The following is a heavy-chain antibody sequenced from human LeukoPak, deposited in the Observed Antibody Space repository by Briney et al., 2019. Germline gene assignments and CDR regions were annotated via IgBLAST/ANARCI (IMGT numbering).Heavy chain of an antibody. CDR2: ISSSGSAI. V-gene: IGHV3-48*03. CDR3: ARDDRVATIQYYFDY. D-gene: IGHD5-12*01. CDR1: GFTFSSYE. J-gene: IGHJ4*02. Sequence: GGSLRLSCAASGFTFSSYEMNWVRQAPGKGLEWVSYISSSGSAIYYADSVKGRFTISRDNAKNSLYLQMNSLRAEDTAVYYCARDDRVATIQYYFDYWGQGTLVTVSS.